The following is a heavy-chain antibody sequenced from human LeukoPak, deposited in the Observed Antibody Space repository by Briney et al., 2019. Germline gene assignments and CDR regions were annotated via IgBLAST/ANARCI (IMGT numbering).Heavy chain of an antibody. J-gene: IGHJ5*02. CDR3: ARGPLTMTRGFDP. Sequence: PSETLSLTCSVSGASISSGSNYWGWIRQPPGKTLEWIGSIYSSGSTYYNPSLKSRVIIIIDTPKNHFSLTLSSVTAADTAVYYCARGPLTMTRGFDPWGQGTLVTVSS. V-gene: IGHV4-39*07. D-gene: IGHD4-17*01. CDR2: IYSSGST. CDR1: GASISSGSNY.